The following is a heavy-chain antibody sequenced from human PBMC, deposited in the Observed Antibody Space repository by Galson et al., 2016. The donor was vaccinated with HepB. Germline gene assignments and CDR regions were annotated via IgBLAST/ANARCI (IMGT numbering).Heavy chain of an antibody. J-gene: IGHJ3*02. CDR2: ISPKNGNT. V-gene: IGHV1-18*04. CDR3: ASHCSGGTCYRSDAFDM. Sequence: SVKVSCKASGYTFTSYYMHWVRQAPGQGLEWMGWISPKNGNTNYALKFQDRVTMTTDTSTSTVYMYLRSLRSDDTAVYYCASHCSGGTCYRSDAFDMWGQGTLVTVSS. D-gene: IGHD2-15*01. CDR1: GYTFTSYY.